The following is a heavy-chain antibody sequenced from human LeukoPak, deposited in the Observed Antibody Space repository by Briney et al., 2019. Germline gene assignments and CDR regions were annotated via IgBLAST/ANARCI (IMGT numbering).Heavy chain of an antibody. CDR1: GFTFSSYA. CDR3: TNTMFRASTMDV. J-gene: IGHJ6*02. V-gene: IGHV3-23*01. Sequence: QPGGSLRLSCAASGFTFSSYAMSWVRQAPGKGLEWVSAISGSGGSTYYADSVKGRFTVSRDDSENTAYLQTNSLQIEDTAVYYCTNTMFRASTMDVWGQGTTVTVSS. CDR2: ISGSGGST. D-gene: IGHD3-10*01.